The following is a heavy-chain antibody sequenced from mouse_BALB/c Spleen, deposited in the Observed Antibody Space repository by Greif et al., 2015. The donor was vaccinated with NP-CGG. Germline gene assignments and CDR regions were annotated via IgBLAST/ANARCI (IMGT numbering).Heavy chain of an antibody. V-gene: IGHV5-17*02. CDR3: AVGAMDY. Sequence: EVQVVESGGGLVQPGGSRKLSCAASGFTFSSFGMHWVRQAPEKGLEWVAYISSGSSTIYYADTVKGRFTISRDNPKNTLFLQMTSLRSEDTAMYYCAVGAMDYWGQGTSVTVSS. CDR2: ISSGSSTI. J-gene: IGHJ4*01. CDR1: GFTFSSFG.